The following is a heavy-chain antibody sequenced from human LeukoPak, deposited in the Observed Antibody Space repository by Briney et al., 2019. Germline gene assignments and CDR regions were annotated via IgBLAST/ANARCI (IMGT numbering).Heavy chain of an antibody. D-gene: IGHD3-10*01. Sequence: PSETLSLTCTVSGGSISSYYWSWLPQPPGKGLEWIGYIYYSGSTNYNPSLKSRVTISVDTSKNQFSLKLSSVTAADTAVYYCARAGLWFGGFLDYWGQGTLVTVSS. V-gene: IGHV4-59*01. CDR1: GGSISSYY. J-gene: IGHJ4*02. CDR3: ARAGLWFGGFLDY. CDR2: IYYSGST.